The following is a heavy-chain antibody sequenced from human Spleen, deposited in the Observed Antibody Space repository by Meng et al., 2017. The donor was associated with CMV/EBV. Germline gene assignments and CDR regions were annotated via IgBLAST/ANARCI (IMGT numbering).Heavy chain of an antibody. CDR3: ARVEDWFDP. V-gene: IGHV1-69*12. J-gene: IGHJ5*02. CDR2: IIPIFGTA. CDR1: GGTFSSYA. Sequence: QARLRQAWPGVKKPGSSWKVSFKASGGTFSSYASSWVRQAPGQGLEWMGGIIPIFGTANYAQKFQGRVTITADESTSTAYMELSSLRSEDTAVYYCARVEDWFDPWGQGTLVTVSS.